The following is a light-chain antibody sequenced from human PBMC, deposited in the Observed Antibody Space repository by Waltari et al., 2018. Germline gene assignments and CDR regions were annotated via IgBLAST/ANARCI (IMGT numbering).Light chain of an antibody. CDR1: QSICIW. Sequence: DIQMTQSPSTLSASVGDRVSITCRASQSICIWLAWYQQKSGRAPKLLISQSSSLEYGVPSRFSGSGSGTEFTFTITNLQPDDFATYYCQHYNNYPVAFGPGTKLEIK. V-gene: IGKV1-5*03. CDR3: QHYNNYPVA. J-gene: IGKJ2*01. CDR2: QSS.